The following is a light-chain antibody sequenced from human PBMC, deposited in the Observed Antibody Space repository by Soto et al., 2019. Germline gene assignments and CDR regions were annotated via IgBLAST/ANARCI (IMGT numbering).Light chain of an antibody. CDR1: SSDVGGYNY. CDR3: CSNAGSYTVL. CDR2: DVS. V-gene: IGLV2-11*01. J-gene: IGLJ3*02. Sequence: QPVLTQPRSVSGSPGQSVTISCTGTSSDVGGYNYVSWYQQHPGKAPKLMIYDVSQRPSGVPGRFSGSKSGNTASLTISGLQAEDEADYYCCSNAGSYTVLFGGGTKLTVL.